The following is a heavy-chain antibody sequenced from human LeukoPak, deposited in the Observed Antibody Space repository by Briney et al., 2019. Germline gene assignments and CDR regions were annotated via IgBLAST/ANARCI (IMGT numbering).Heavy chain of an antibody. J-gene: IGHJ6*03. CDR1: EFPFSSYT. CDR2: ISSSSSTI. V-gene: IGHV3-48*04. Sequence: GGSLRLSCAASEFPFSSYTMNWVRQAPGKGLEWVSSISSSSSTIYYADSVKGRFTISRDNAKNSLYLQMNSLRADDTAVYYCARGRSSYYYDSSGHRGSYYMDVWGKGTTVTVSS. CDR3: ARGRSSYYYDSSGHRGSYYMDV. D-gene: IGHD3-22*01.